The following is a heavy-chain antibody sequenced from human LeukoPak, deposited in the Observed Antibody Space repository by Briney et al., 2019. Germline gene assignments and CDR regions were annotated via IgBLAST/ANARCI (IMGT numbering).Heavy chain of an antibody. Sequence: GGSLRLSCAASGFTFSSYAMSWVRQAPGKGLEWVSAISGSGGSTYYADSVKGRFTISRDNSKNTLYMQMNSLRAEDTAVYYCAKGFDYAVWYYFDYWGQGTLVTVSS. V-gene: IGHV3-23*01. CDR2: ISGSGGST. CDR3: AKGFDYAVWYYFDY. J-gene: IGHJ4*02. CDR1: GFTFSSYA. D-gene: IGHD4-17*01.